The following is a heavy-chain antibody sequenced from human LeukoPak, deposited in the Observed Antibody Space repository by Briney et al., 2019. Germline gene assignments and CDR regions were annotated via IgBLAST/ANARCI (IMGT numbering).Heavy chain of an antibody. V-gene: IGHV1-8*01. CDR2: MNPNRGNT. CDR3: ARGPEWRGYFDY. CDR1: GYTFTNYD. D-gene: IGHD2-8*01. Sequence: ASVKVSCKASGYTFTNYDINWVRQATGQGLEWMGWMNPNRGNTGYAHKVQGRVTMTRNNSISTAYMELSSLRSEDTAVYYCARGPEWRGYFDYWGQGTLVTVSS. J-gene: IGHJ4*02.